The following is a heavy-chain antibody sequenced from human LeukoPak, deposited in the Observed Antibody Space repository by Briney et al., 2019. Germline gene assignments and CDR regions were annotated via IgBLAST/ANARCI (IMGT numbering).Heavy chain of an antibody. CDR2: IPGSRGYL. D-gene: IGHD3-3*01. CDR1: GFTFSTYA. CDR3: ARGGAFGVDRNDY. J-gene: IGHJ4*02. Sequence: AGGSLRLSCAASGFTFSTYAMHWVRQAPGKALEWVSSIPGSRGYLYYADSVKGRFTISRDNAKNSLYLQMSSLRAEDTAVYYCARGGAFGVDRNDYWGQGTLVTVSS. V-gene: IGHV3-21*01.